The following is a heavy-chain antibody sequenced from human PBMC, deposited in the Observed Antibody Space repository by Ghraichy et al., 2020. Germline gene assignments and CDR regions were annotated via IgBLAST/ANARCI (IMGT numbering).Heavy chain of an antibody. V-gene: IGHV3-23*01. CDR1: GFTFSSYA. J-gene: IGHJ5*02. D-gene: IGHD3-9*01. CDR3: AKDPDVLRYFDWPQGGGFDP. CDR2: ISGSGGST. Sequence: GGSLRLSCAASGFTFSSYAMSWVRQAPGKGLEWVSAISGSGGSTYYADSVKGRFTISRDNSKNTLYLQMNSLRAEDTAVYYCAKDPDVLRYFDWPQGGGFDPWGQGTLVTVSS.